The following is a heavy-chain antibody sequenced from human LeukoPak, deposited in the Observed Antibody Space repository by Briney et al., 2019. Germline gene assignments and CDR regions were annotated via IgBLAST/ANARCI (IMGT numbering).Heavy chain of an antibody. CDR3: ARAGVEYYDFWSGYLGDYYYYMDV. D-gene: IGHD3-3*01. CDR1: GFTFSSYW. J-gene: IGHJ6*03. Sequence: GRSLTLSCAASGFTFSSYWMSWVRQAPGKGLEWVANIKQDGSEKYYVDSVKGRFTISRDNAKNSLYLQMNSLRAEDTAVYYCARAGVEYYDFWSGYLGDYYYYMDVWGKGTTVTVSS. V-gene: IGHV3-7*01. CDR2: IKQDGSEK.